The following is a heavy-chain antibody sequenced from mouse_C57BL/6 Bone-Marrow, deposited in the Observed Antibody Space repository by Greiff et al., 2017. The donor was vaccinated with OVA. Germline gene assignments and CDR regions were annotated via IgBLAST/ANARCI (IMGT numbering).Heavy chain of an antibody. Sequence: VQLQESGAELVRPGTSVKVSCKASGYAFTNYLIEWVKQRPGQGLEWIGVINPGSGGTNYNEKFKGKATLTADKSSSTAYMQLSSPTSEDSAVYFCARRGLYGSLDYWGQGTTLTVSS. D-gene: IGHD1-1*01. J-gene: IGHJ2*01. V-gene: IGHV1-54*01. CDR1: GYAFTNYL. CDR2: INPGSGGT. CDR3: ARRGLYGSLDY.